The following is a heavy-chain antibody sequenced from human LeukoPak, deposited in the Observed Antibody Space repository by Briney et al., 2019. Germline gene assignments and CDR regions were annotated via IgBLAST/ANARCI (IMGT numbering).Heavy chain of an antibody. J-gene: IGHJ5*02. CDR2: IFYSGDT. D-gene: IGHD3-16*01. Sequence: SETLSLTCSVSAYSISSGYYWGWIRQPPGKGLEWIGSIFYSGDTYYNSSLQSRVTISVDTSKSQFSLKLSSVTAADTAVYYCTRDVPLRVGELLVDLWGHGTLVTVSS. CDR3: TRDVPLRVGELLVDL. V-gene: IGHV4-38-2*02. CDR1: AYSISSGYY.